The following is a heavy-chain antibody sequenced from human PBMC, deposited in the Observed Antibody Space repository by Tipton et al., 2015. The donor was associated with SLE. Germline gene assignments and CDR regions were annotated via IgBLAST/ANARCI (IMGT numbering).Heavy chain of an antibody. CDR1: GFTFSSYG. V-gene: IGHV3-53*01. J-gene: IGHJ3*02. CDR2: IYSGGST. D-gene: IGHD3-22*01. CDR3: ARDTPDYYDSSGPDAFDI. Sequence: SGFTFSSYGMHWVRQAPGKGLEWVSVIYSGGSTYYADSVKGRFTISRDNSKNTLYLQMNSLRAEDTAVYYCARDTPDYYDSSGPDAFDIWGQGTMVTVSS.